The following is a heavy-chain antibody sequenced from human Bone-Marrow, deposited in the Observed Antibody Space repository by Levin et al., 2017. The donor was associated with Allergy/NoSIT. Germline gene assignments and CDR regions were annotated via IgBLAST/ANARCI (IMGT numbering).Heavy chain of an antibody. CDR2: ISSNGGST. V-gene: IGHV3-64*02. Sequence: PGGSLRLSCAASGFTFSSYAMHWVRQAPGKGLEYVSAISSNGGSTYYADSVKGRFTISRDNSKNTLYLQMGSLRAEDMAVYYCARAGVTIFGPLDYWGQGTLVTVSS. D-gene: IGHD3-3*01. J-gene: IGHJ4*02. CDR1: GFTFSSYA. CDR3: ARAGVTIFGPLDY.